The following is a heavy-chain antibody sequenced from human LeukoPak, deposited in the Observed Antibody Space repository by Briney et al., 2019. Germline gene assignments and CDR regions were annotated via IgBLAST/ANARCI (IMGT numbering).Heavy chain of an antibody. CDR2: IYHSGST. CDR1: GGSISSGGYS. CDR3: ARHLSYGDLTWGWFDP. D-gene: IGHD4-17*01. V-gene: IGHV4-30-2*01. Sequence: PSETLSLTCAVSGGSISSGGYSWSWIRQPPGKGLEWIGYIYHSGSTYYNPSLKSRVTISVDRSKNQFSLKLSSVTAADTAAYYCARHLSYGDLTWGWFDPWGQGTLVTVSS. J-gene: IGHJ5*02.